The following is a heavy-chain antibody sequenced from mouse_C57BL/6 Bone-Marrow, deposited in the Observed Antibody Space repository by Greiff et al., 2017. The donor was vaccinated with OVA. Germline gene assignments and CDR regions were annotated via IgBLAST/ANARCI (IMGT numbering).Heavy chain of an antibody. D-gene: IGHD1-1*01. CDR2: IYPGSGST. V-gene: IGHV1-55*01. CDR1: GYTFTSYW. J-gene: IGHJ2*01. CDR3: ARDYGSSPYYLDY. Sequence: QVQLQQPGAELVKPGASVKMSCKASGYTFTSYWITWVKQRPGQGLEWIGDIYPGSGSTHYHEKFKSKATLTVDTSSSTAYMQLSSLTSEDSAVYYCARDYGSSPYYLDYWGQGTTLTVSS.